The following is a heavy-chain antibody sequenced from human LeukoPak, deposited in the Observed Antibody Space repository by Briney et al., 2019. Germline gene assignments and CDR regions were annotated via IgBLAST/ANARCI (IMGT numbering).Heavy chain of an antibody. CDR1: GYTFTSYY. Sequence: ASVKVSCKGSGYTFTSYYMHWVRQAPGQGGEWMGIINPSGGRTSYAQKFQGRVTMTRDTSTSTVYMELSSLRSEDTAVYYCARHPRLGYSYGYNYYYGMDVWGQGTTVTVSS. CDR2: INPSGGRT. V-gene: IGHV1-46*01. CDR3: ARHPRLGYSYGYNYYYGMDV. J-gene: IGHJ6*02. D-gene: IGHD5-18*01.